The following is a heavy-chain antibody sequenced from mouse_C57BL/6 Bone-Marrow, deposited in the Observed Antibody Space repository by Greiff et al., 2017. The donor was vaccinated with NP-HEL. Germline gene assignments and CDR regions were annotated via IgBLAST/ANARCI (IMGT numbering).Heavy chain of an antibody. CDR1: GFSLTSYG. J-gene: IGHJ4*01. V-gene: IGHV2-2*01. CDR2: IWSGGST. CDR3: ARRCGYFAMDY. Sequence: QVQLQQSGPGLVQPSQSLSITCTVSGFSLTSYGVHWVRQSPGKGLEWLGVIWSGGSTDYNAAFISRLSISKDNSKSQVFFKMNSLQADDTAIYYCARRCGYFAMDYWGQGTSVTVSS.